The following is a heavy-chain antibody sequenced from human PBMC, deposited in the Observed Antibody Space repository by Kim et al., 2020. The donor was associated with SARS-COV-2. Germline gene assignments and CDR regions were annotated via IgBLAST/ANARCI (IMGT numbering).Heavy chain of an antibody. CDR2: I. Sequence: IYQAESVKGRFTISRDNAKNSLYLEMNSLRAEDTAVYYCASLQLLHYPMDVWGKGTTVTVSS. V-gene: IGHV3-11*01. D-gene: IGHD1-1*01. CDR3: ASLQLLHYPMDV. J-gene: IGHJ6*03.